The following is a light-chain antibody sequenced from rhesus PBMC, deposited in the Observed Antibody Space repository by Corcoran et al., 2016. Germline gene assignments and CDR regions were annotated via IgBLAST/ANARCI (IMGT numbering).Light chain of an antibody. J-gene: IGKJ4*01. Sequence: DIQMTQSPSSLSASVGDRVTITCRASENVNNFLNWYQQKPGKAPKLLISKASTLQRGVPSRFSGRGYRTEYSFTISSLQPEDVATYYCQHGYGTPLTFGGGTKVEIK. CDR3: QHGYGTPLT. CDR1: ENVNNF. V-gene: IGKV1-74*01. CDR2: KAS.